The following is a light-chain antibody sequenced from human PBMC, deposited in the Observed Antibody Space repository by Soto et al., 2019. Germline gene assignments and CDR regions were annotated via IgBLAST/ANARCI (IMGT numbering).Light chain of an antibody. CDR1: QIVNNNY. V-gene: IGKV3-20*01. Sequence: IVLTQSPVNLSLSPGERATLSCRASQIVNNNYLAWYQQKPGQAPRLLIYGASSRATGIPDRFSGSGSGTDFTLTISRLEPEDFAVYYCQQYGSSQYTFGQGTKLEIK. CDR3: QQYGSSQYT. CDR2: GAS. J-gene: IGKJ2*01.